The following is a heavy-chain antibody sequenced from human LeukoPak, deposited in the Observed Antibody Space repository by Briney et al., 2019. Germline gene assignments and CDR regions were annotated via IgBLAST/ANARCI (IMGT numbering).Heavy chain of an antibody. CDR2: INPDSGGT. D-gene: IGHD1-7*01. Sequence: ASVKVSCKTSGSTFTAHYLHWMRQAPGQGLQWMGWINPDSGGTNYAQTFQGRVTMSSDTSVDTAYMELTSLTSDDSAVYYCARDLDNWNYDPFDYWGQGTLVTVSS. J-gene: IGHJ4*02. CDR3: ARDLDNWNYDPFDY. V-gene: IGHV1-2*02. CDR1: GSTFTAHY.